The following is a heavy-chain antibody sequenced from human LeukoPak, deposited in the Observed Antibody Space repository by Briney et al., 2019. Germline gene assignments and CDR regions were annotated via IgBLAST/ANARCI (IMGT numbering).Heavy chain of an antibody. CDR3: ASLGIAAAGTSYGWFDP. Sequence: SVKVSCKASGGTFSSYAISWVRQAPGQGLEWMGGIIPIFGTANYAQKFQGRVTITADKSTSTAYMELSSLRSEDTAVYYCASLGIAAAGTSYGWFDPWGQGTLVTVSS. CDR1: GGTFSSYA. D-gene: IGHD6-13*01. J-gene: IGHJ5*02. CDR2: IIPIFGTA. V-gene: IGHV1-69*06.